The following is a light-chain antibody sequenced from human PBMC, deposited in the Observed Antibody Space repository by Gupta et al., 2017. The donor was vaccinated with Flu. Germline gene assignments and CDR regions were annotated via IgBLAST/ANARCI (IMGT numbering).Light chain of an antibody. CDR2: GAS. CDR3: QPENNGHREYT. CDR1: QSVSSN. Sequence: EIVRTQSPATLSVSPGERATLSCRARQSVSSNLAWYQQKPGQAPRLLIYGASPRVKVIKTKFSGSGDGTEVTLTISSLQSKDFEVHYCQPENNGHREYTFGEGTKLEIK. V-gene: IGKV3-15*01. J-gene: IGKJ2*01.